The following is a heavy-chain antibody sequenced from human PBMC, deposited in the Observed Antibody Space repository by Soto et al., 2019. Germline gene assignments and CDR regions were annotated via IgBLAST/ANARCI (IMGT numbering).Heavy chain of an antibody. J-gene: IGHJ6*02. Sequence: GGSLRLSSAVSGLTFSNYYIHWVRQAPGKGLEWVSSIRSGRDTFYADSVKGRFSISRDDATSSVSLQMNSLRGEDTAVYFCAREETAWPLAYGLDVWGQGTTVTVSS. CDR2: IRSGRDT. V-gene: IGHV3-21*01. CDR3: AREETAWPLAYGLDV. D-gene: IGHD2-21*02. CDR1: GLTFSNYY.